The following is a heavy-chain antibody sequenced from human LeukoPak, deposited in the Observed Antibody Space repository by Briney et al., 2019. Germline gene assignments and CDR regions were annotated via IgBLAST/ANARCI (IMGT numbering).Heavy chain of an antibody. CDR3: ARVAGYCSSTSCYALSGYYGMDV. CDR2: INSDGSST. Sequence: GGSLRLSCAASGFTLSSYWMHWVRQAPGKGLVWVSRINSDGSSTSYADSVKGRFTISRDNAKNTLYLQMNSLRAEDTAVYYCARVAGYCSSTSCYALSGYYGMDVWGQGTTVTVSS. J-gene: IGHJ6*02. V-gene: IGHV3-74*01. D-gene: IGHD2-2*01. CDR1: GFTLSSYW.